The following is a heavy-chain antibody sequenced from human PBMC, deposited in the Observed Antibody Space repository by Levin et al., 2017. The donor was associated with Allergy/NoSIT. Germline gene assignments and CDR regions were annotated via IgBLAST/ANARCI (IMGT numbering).Heavy chain of an antibody. J-gene: IGHJ6*02. CDR1: GFTFSTYG. D-gene: IGHD6-19*01. CDR2: ISYDGNNK. CDR3: AKSVDSSGWYYDYGMDV. Sequence: SCAASGFTFSTYGMHWVRQAPDKGLEWVAVISYDGNNKYYADSVKGRFTISRDNSKNTLYLQMNSLRAEDTAVYYCAKSVDSSGWYYDYGMDVWGQGTTVTVSS. V-gene: IGHV3-30*18.